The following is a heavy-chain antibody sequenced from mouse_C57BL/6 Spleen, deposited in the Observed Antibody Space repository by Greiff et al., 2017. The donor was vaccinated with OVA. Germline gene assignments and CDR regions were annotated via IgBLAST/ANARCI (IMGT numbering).Heavy chain of an antibody. V-gene: IGHV1-4*01. Sequence: VQLQQSGAELARPGASVKMSCKASGYTFTSYTMHWVKQRPGQGLEWIGYINPSSGYTKYNQKFKDKATLTADKSSSTAYMQLSSLTSEDSAVYDCARFERTYCFDYWGQGTTLTVSS. CDR1: GYTFTSYT. CDR2: INPSSGYT. J-gene: IGHJ2*01. CDR3: ARFERTYCFDY.